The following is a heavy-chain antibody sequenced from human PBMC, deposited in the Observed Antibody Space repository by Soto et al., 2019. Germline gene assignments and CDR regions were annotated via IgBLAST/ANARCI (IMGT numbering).Heavy chain of an antibody. V-gene: IGHV3-48*04. CDR2: ISSSSTI. Sequence: GGSLRLSCAASGFTFSSYSMNWVRQAPGKGLEWVSYISSSSTIYYADSVKGRFTISRDNAKNSLYLQMNRLRAEDTAVYYCARDLDGGYDKGGFDYWGQGTLVTVSS. J-gene: IGHJ4*02. D-gene: IGHD5-12*01. CDR1: GFTFSSYS. CDR3: ARDLDGGYDKGGFDY.